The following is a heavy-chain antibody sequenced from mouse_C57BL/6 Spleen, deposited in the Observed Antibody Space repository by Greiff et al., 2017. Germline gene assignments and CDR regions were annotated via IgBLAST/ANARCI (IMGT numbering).Heavy chain of an antibody. CDR2: IWSGGST. CDR3: ARRRTGTDYYAMDY. V-gene: IGHV2-2*01. J-gene: IGHJ4*01. Sequence: QVQLKQSGPGLVQPSQSLSITCTVSGFSLTSYGVHWVRQSPGKGLEWLGVIWSGGSTDYNAAFISRLSISKDNSKSQVFFKMNSLQADDTAIYXCARRRTGTDYYAMDYWGQGTSVTVSS. D-gene: IGHD4-1*01. CDR1: GFSLTSYG.